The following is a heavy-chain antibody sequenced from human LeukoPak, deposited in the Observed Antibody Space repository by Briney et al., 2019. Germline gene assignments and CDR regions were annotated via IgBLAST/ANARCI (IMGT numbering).Heavy chain of an antibody. CDR2: IYYSGST. D-gene: IGHD5-18*01. V-gene: IGHV4-39*01. Sequence: SETLSLTCTVSGGSISSSYYYWGWIRQPPGKGLEWIGSIYYSGSTYYNPSLKSRVTISVDTSKNQFSLKLRSVTAADTAVYYCAKGSQLWFRRGYFDYWGQGTLVTVSS. CDR1: GGSISSSYYY. J-gene: IGHJ4*02. CDR3: AKGSQLWFRRGYFDY.